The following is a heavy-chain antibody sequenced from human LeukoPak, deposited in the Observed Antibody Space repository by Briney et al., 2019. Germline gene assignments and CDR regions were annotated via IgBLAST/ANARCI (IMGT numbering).Heavy chain of an antibody. D-gene: IGHD1-26*01. J-gene: IGHJ4*02. Sequence: GGSLTLSCAASGFTFSSYAMSWVRQAPGKGLEWVSAISGSGGSTYYADSVKGRFTISRDNSKNTLYLQMNSLRAEDTAVYYCAKGWGGYSYYFDYWGQGTLVTVSS. CDR2: ISGSGGST. V-gene: IGHV3-23*01. CDR1: GFTFSSYA. CDR3: AKGWGGYSYYFDY.